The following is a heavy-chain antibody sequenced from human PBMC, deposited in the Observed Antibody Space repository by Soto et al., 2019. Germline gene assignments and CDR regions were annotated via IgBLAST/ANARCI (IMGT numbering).Heavy chain of an antibody. J-gene: IGHJ6*02. CDR1: GGSIGSGGYY. CDR3: ARELEEYNWNRSSYYYYYYGMDV. Sequence: SDTLSLTCTVSGGSIGSGGYYWSWIRHHPGRGLEWIGYIYYSGSTYYNPSLKSRVTISVDTSKNQFSLKLSSVTAADTAVYYCARELEEYNWNRSSYYYYYYGMDVWGQGTTVTVSS. CDR2: IYYSGST. V-gene: IGHV4-31*03. D-gene: IGHD1-20*01.